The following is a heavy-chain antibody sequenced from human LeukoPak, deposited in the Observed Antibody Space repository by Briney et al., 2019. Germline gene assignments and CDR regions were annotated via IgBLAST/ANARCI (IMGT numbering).Heavy chain of an antibody. D-gene: IGHD1-26*01. CDR1: GGSFSGYY. J-gene: IGHJ6*03. CDR2: INHSGST. V-gene: IGHV4-34*01. Sequence: PSETLSLTCAVYGGSFSGYYWSWIRQPPGKGLEWIGEINHSGSTNYNPSLKSRVTISVDTSKNQFSLKLSSVTAADTAVYYCARGPVGATPWYYNYYMDVWGKGTTVTVSS. CDR3: ARGPVGATPWYYNYYMDV.